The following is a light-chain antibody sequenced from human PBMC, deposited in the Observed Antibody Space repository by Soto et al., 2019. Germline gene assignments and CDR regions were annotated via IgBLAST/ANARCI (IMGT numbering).Light chain of an antibody. Sequence: EIVLTQSPDTLSLSPGERATLSCRASQSVSTYLAWYQQKPGQAPRLLIYDASNRATGIPARFSGSGSGTDFTLTISSLEPEDFAVYYCQQRRDWLTFGGGTKVEI. CDR1: QSVSTY. J-gene: IGKJ4*01. CDR3: QQRRDWLT. CDR2: DAS. V-gene: IGKV3-11*01.